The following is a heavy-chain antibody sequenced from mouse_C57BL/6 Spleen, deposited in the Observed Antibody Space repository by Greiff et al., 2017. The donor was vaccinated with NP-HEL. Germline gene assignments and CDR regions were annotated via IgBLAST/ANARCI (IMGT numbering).Heavy chain of an antibody. CDR3: ARDGYYGDY. CDR1: GYTFTDYY. V-gene: IGHV1-26*01. J-gene: IGHJ2*01. Sequence: EVQLQQSGPELVKPGASVKISCKASGYTFTDYYMNWVKQSHGKSLEWIGDINPNNGGTSYNQTFKGKATMTVDKSSSTAYMELRSLTSEDSAVYYCARDGYYGDYWGQGTTLTVSS. D-gene: IGHD2-3*01. CDR2: INPNNGGT.